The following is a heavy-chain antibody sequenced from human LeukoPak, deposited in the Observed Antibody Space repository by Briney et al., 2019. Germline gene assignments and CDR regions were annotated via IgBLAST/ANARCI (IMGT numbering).Heavy chain of an antibody. V-gene: IGHV3-30*02. CDR1: GFTFSSYG. J-gene: IGHJ3*02. Sequence: PGGSLRLSCAASGFTFSSYGMHWVRQAPGKGLEWVAFIRYDGSNKYYADSVKGRFTISRDNSKNTLYLQMNSLRAEDTAVYYCAREGGDDDAFDIWGQGTMVTVSS. CDR2: IRYDGSNK. D-gene: IGHD2-21*02. CDR3: AREGGDDDAFDI.